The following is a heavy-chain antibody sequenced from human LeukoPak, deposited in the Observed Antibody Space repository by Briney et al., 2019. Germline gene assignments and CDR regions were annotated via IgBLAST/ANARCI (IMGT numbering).Heavy chain of an antibody. Sequence: ASVKVSCKASGYTFTGYYMHWVRQALGQGLEWMGWINPNSGGTNYAQKFQSRVTMTRDTSISTAYMELSRLRSDDTAVYYCARYCSGGSCQYGMDVWGQGTTVTVSS. CDR2: INPNSGGT. D-gene: IGHD2-15*01. J-gene: IGHJ6*02. CDR1: GYTFTGYY. V-gene: IGHV1-2*02. CDR3: ARYCSGGSCQYGMDV.